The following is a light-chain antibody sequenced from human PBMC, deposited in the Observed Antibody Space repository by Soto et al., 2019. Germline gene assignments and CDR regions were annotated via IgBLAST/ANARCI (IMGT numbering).Light chain of an antibody. Sequence: EIVLTQSPPTLSLSPGESATLSCRASQSVSSYFSWYQQKPGQAPRLVIYDASNRATGIPPRFSGSGSGTDFTLTISSLEPEDFAVYYCQQRYNWPPLTFGGGTTVEIK. CDR1: QSVSSY. CDR3: QQRYNWPPLT. J-gene: IGKJ4*01. CDR2: DAS. V-gene: IGKV3-11*01.